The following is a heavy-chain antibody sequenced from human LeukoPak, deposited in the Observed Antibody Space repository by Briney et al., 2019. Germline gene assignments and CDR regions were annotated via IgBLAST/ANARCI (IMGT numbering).Heavy chain of an antibody. J-gene: IGHJ4*02. Sequence: SETLPETCRFSGYSHISGYFWDWIRQRPGKGPEWIGFMYHTGSILYSPSLKSRVTISIDTSENQFFLRLRSVTAADTAIYYCAAGYDSSSFFLDGGQGMPVTVSS. CDR2: MYHTGSI. V-gene: IGHV4-38-2*02. CDR1: GYSHISGYF. D-gene: IGHD3-22*01. CDR3: AAGYDSSSFFLD.